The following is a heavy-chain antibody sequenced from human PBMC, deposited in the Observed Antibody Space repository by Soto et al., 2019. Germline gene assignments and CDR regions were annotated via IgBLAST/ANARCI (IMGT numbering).Heavy chain of an antibody. V-gene: IGHV1-18*01. D-gene: IGHD6-13*01. CDR2: ISAYNGNT. J-gene: IGHJ5*02. CDR1: GYTFTSYG. CDR3: ARDQIARQQLVWFDP. Sequence: QVQLVQSGAEVKKPGASVKVSCKASGYTFTSYGISWVRQAPGQGLEWMGWISAYNGNTNYAQKLQGRVTMTTDTPTSTAYMELRSLRSDDTAVYYCARDQIARQQLVWFDPWGQGTLVTVSS.